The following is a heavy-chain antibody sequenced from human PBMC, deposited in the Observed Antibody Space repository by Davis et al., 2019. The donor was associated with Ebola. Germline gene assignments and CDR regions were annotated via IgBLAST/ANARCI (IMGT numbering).Heavy chain of an antibody. J-gene: IGHJ5*02. V-gene: IGHV1-8*01. D-gene: IGHD2-15*01. Sequence: ASVKVSCKASGYTFTSYDINWVRQATGQGLEWMGWMNPNSGNTGYAQKFQGRVTITADESTSTAYMELSSLRSEDTAVYYCARRYCSGGSCYRDNWFDPWGQGTLVTVSS. CDR1: GYTFTSYD. CDR3: ARRYCSGGSCYRDNWFDP. CDR2: MNPNSGNT.